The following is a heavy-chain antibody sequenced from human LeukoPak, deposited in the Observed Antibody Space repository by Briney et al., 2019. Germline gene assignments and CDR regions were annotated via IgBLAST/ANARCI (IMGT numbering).Heavy chain of an antibody. D-gene: IGHD1-26*01. CDR1: GFTFSSYW. V-gene: IGHV3-7*03. CDR3: ARDEEGGSYPLDY. Sequence: PGGSLRLSCAASGFTFSSYWMSWVRQAPGKGLEWVANIKQDGSEKYYVDSVKGRFTISRDNAKNSLYLQMNSLRTEDTALYYCARDEEGGSYPLDYWGQGTLVTVSS. J-gene: IGHJ4*02. CDR2: IKQDGSEK.